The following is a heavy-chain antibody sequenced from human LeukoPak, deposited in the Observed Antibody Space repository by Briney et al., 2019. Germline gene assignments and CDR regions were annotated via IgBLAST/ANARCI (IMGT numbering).Heavy chain of an antibody. CDR3: ARFVQFLEHPLRYNWFDP. CDR1: DGSISSSSYY. J-gene: IGHJ5*02. D-gene: IGHD3-3*01. CDR2: IYYSGST. Sequence: SETLSLTCTVSDGSISSSSYYWGWIRQPPGKGLEWIGSIYYSGSTYYNPSLKSRVTISVDTSKNQFSLKLSSVTAADTAVYYCARFVQFLEHPLRYNWFDPWGQGTLVTVSS. V-gene: IGHV4-39*07.